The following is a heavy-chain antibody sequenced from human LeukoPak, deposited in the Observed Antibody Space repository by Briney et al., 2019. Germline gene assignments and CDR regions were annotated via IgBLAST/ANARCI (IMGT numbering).Heavy chain of an antibody. V-gene: IGHV3-53*01. J-gene: IGHJ4*02. CDR1: GFIVSNNY. CDR3: ARGCYYERSGYCPFDY. CDR2: IYSGGGT. Sequence: GGSVRLSCEASGFIVSNNYMNWVRQAPGKGLEWVSIIYSGGGTYYADSVKGRFTISRDNSKNTLYLQMNSLRADDTAVYYCARGCYYERSGYCPFDYWGPGTLVTVSS. D-gene: IGHD3-22*01.